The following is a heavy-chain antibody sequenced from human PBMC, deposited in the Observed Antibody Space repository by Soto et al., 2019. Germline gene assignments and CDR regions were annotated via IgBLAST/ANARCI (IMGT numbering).Heavy chain of an antibody. CDR3: ARDIADDSSGYHDC. CDR2: IYYSGST. CDR1: GGSISSGGYY. Sequence: TSETLSLTCTVSGGSISSGGYYWSWIRQHPGKGLEWIGYIYYSGSTYYNPSLKSRVTISVDTSKNQFSLKLSSVTAADTAVYYCARDIADDSSGYHDCWGQGTLVTLSS. D-gene: IGHD3-22*01. J-gene: IGHJ4*02. V-gene: IGHV4-31*03.